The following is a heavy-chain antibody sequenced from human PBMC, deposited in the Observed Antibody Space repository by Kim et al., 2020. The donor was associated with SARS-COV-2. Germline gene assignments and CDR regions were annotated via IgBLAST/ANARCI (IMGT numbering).Heavy chain of an antibody. CDR3: ATSLDYIAAAGTGGDY. Sequence: GGSLRLSCAASGSTFSSYGMHWVRQAPGKGLEWVAVISYDGSNKYYADSVKGRFTISRDNSKNTLYLQMNSLRAEDTAVYYCATSLDYIAAAGTGGDYWGQGTLVTVSS. J-gene: IGHJ4*02. V-gene: IGHV3-33*05. CDR1: GSTFSSYG. CDR2: ISYDGSNK. D-gene: IGHD6-13*01.